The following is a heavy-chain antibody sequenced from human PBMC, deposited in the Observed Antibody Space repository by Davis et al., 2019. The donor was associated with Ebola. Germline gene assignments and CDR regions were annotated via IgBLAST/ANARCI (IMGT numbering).Heavy chain of an antibody. D-gene: IGHD2-21*01. CDR2: IKSKTDGGTT. CDR1: GSTFNNAW. J-gene: IGHJ4*02. CDR3: TTGVRCGSSWRDY. Sequence: GESLKISCAASGSTFNNAWMNWVRQAPGKGLEWVGRIKSKTDGGTTDYAAPVKGRFTISRDDSKNTLYLQMNSLKTEDTAVYYCTTGVRCGSSWRDYWGQGTLVTVSS. V-gene: IGHV3-15*07.